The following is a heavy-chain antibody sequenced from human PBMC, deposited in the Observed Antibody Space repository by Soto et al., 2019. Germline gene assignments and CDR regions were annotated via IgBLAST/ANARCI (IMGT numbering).Heavy chain of an antibody. CDR1: GGSFSGYY. V-gene: IGHV4-34*01. D-gene: IGHD6-13*01. CDR2: INHSGST. CDR3: ARGSGIRSGIAAACTVLKREY. Sequence: QVQLQKWGAGLLKPSETLSLTCAVYGGSFSGYYWSWIRQPPGKGLEWIGEINHSGSTNYNPSLKSRVTISVDTSKNLLSLKLSCGTAADTAVYYCARGSGIRSGIAAACTVLKREYWGQGTLVTVSS. J-gene: IGHJ4*02.